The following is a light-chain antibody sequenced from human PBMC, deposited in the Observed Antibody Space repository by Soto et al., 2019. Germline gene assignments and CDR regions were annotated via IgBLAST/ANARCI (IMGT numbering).Light chain of an antibody. CDR2: GAS. J-gene: IGKJ1*01. Sequence: EIVLRQSPGTLSLSPGERATLSCRASQSVSSSYLGWYQQKPGQAPRLLIYGASSRATGIPDRFSGSGSGTDFTLTISRLEPEDFAVYYCQQYGSSPQTFGQGTKVETK. CDR3: QQYGSSPQT. CDR1: QSVSSSY. V-gene: IGKV3-20*01.